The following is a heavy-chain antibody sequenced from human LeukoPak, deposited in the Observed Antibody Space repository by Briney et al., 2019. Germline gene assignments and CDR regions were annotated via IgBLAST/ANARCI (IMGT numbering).Heavy chain of an antibody. J-gene: IGHJ6*03. V-gene: IGHV4-4*08. D-gene: IGHD7-27*01. CDR2: VYNSGSA. Sequence: SETLSLTCTVSGVSISSYYWSWIRQSPGKGLEWIGNVYNSGSAHYNPSLKSRVTISVDTSKNQFSLKLSSVTAADTAVYYCARDQWGSYYYYYMDVWGKGTTVTVSS. CDR3: ARDQWGSYYYYYMDV. CDR1: GVSISSYY.